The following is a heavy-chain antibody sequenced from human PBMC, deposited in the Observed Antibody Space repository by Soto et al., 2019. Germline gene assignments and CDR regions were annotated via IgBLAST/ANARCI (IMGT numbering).Heavy chain of an antibody. D-gene: IGHD2-15*01. J-gene: IGHJ5*02. CDR3: ARPYCSGGSCYRGWFDP. Sequence: QVQLVQSGAEVKKPGSSVKVSCKASGGTFSSYAISWVRQAPGQGLEWMGGIIPIFGTANYAQKFQGRVTMTAXXSXSXXYMELSSLRSEDTAVYYCARPYCSGGSCYRGWFDPWGQGTLVTVSS. CDR1: GGTFSSYA. V-gene: IGHV1-69*12. CDR2: IIPIFGTA.